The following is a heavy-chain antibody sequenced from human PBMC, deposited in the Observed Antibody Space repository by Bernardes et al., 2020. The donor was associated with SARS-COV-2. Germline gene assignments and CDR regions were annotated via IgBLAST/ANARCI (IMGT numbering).Heavy chain of an antibody. D-gene: IGHD3-22*01. Sequence: SLRLSCAASGFTFTNHTMNWVRQAPGQGLEWVSSISSSSSYIFYADEVKGRFTISRDNAKNSVYLQMNSLRAEDTAVYHCARDLLTDYDSSGYYLPDGFEIWGQGTMVTVSS. CDR1: GFTFTNHT. CDR3: ARDLLTDYDSSGYYLPDGFEI. V-gene: IGHV3-21*06. J-gene: IGHJ3*02. CDR2: ISSSSSYI.